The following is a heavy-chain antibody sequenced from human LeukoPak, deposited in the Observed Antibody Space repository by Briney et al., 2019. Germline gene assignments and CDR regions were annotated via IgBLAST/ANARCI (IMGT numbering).Heavy chain of an antibody. Sequence: SQTLSLTCAISGDSVSVNSDVWNWIRQSPSRGLEWLGRTYYKSKWYNDYAVSVNSRITISPDTSKNQFSLQLNSVTPEDTAVYYCARDADWGYDAYDLWGQGTMVTVSS. CDR2: TYYKSKWYN. V-gene: IGHV6-1*01. CDR1: GDSVSVNSDV. D-gene: IGHD7-27*01. CDR3: ARDADWGYDAYDL. J-gene: IGHJ3*01.